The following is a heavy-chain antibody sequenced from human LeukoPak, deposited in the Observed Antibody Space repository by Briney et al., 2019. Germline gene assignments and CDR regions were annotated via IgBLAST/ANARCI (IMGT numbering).Heavy chain of an antibody. CDR3: AKWYSSGWHASFDY. J-gene: IGHJ4*02. CDR1: GFTFSNYG. Sequence: GGSLRLSCAASGFTFSNYGMSWVRQAPGKGLEWVSAISGSGSSTYYADSVKGRFTISRDNSKNTLYLQMNSLRAEDTAVYYCAKWYSSGWHASFDYWGQGTLVTVSS. CDR2: ISGSGSST. V-gene: IGHV3-23*01. D-gene: IGHD6-19*01.